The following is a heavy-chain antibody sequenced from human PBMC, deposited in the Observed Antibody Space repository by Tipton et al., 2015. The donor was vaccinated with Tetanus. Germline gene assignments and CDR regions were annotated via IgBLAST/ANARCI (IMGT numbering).Heavy chain of an antibody. CDR3: AKDSCYDSSGYWYYFDY. J-gene: IGHJ4*02. CDR2: ISGSGGST. D-gene: IGHD3-22*01. CDR1: GFTFSSYA. Sequence: SLRLSCAASGFTFSSYAMSWVRQAPGKGLEWVSAISGSGGSTYYADSVKGRFTISRDNSKNTLYLQMNSLRAEDTAVYYCAKDSCYDSSGYWYYFDYWGQGTLVTVSS. V-gene: IGHV3-23*01.